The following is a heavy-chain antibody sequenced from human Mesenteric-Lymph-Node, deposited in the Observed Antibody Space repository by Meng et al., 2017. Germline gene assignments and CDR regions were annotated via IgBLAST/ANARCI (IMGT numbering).Heavy chain of an antibody. D-gene: IGHD6-19*01. J-gene: IGHJ4*02. CDR1: GGSVNSNSYY. Sequence: QVQLQVSGPGMVRSSGILCLICTVSGGSVNSNSYYWSWIRQPPGRRLEWIGYIYYSGSTNYNPSLTRRVTISVDLSKNQFSLKLTSVTAADTAVYFCARHRVAGEGAYDYWGQGTLVTVSS. V-gene: IGHV4-61*01. CDR3: ARHRVAGEGAYDY. CDR2: IYYSGST.